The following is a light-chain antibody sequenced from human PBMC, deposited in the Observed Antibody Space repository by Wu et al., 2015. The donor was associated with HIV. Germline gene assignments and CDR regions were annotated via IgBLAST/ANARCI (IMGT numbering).Light chain of an antibody. CDR1: HTINHY. V-gene: IGKV1-39*01. CDR3: QQSYITPXT. J-gene: IGKJ5*01. Sequence: DIQMTQSPSSLSASVGDRVTITCRASHTINHYLNWYQQKPGKAPNLLIYGASNLQSEVPSRFSGSGSGTDFTLTISSLQPEDFGTYYCQQSYITPXTFGQGTRLEIK. CDR2: GAS.